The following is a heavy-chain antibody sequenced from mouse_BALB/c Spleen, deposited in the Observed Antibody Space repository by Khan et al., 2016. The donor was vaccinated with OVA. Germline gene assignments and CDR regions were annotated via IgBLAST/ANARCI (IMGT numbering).Heavy chain of an antibody. CDR2: TNPTNGRT. D-gene: IGHD1-1*01. Sequence: QLQQPGAELVKAGASVKMSCKASGYTFTSYWMHWVKQRLGQGLEGFAETNPTNGRTYYNEKFKSKATLTVDKSSSTAYMLLSGPTFEDSAVYYCARIKKIVATYFDYWGQGTTLTVSS. J-gene: IGHJ2*01. CDR3: ARIKKIVATYFDY. CDR1: GYTFTSYW. V-gene: IGHV1S81*02.